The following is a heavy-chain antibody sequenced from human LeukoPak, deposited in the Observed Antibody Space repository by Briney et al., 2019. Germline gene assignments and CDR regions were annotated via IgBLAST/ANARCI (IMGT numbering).Heavy chain of an antibody. CDR3: VKDKFGGWPSPGNDY. Sequence: GGSLRLSCAASGFTFSSYAMSWVRQAPGKGLEWVSAISGSGGSTYYADSVKGRFTISRDNSKNTLYLQMNSLRAEDTAVYYCVKDKFGGWPSPGNDYWGQGTLVTVSS. CDR2: ISGSGGST. V-gene: IGHV3-23*01. D-gene: IGHD6-19*01. J-gene: IGHJ4*02. CDR1: GFTFSSYA.